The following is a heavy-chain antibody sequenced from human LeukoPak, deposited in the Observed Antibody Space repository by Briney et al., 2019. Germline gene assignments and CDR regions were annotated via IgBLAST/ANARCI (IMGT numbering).Heavy chain of an antibody. CDR1: GHSFTNHW. V-gene: IGHV5-51*01. D-gene: IGHD1-26*01. CDR3: ARRPYSGSPNWFDP. Sequence: GESLRISCEASGHSFTNHWIGWVRQMPGKGLEWMGIINLGDSETQYSPSFQGQVTISLDKSISTAYLQWRSLKVSDTAMYYCARRPYSGSPNWFDPWGQGTLVTVSS. J-gene: IGHJ5*02. CDR2: INLGDSET.